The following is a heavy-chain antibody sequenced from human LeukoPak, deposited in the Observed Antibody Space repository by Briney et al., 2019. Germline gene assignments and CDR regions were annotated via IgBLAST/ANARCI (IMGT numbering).Heavy chain of an antibody. CDR2: ISSSSSYI. D-gene: IGHD7-27*01. Sequence: GGSLRLSCAASGFTFSSYAMNWVRQAPGKGLEWVPSISSSSSYIYYADSAKGRFTISRDNAKNSLYLQMNSLRAEDTAVYYCARDSGWGSYDYWGQGTLVTVSS. CDR3: ARDSGWGSYDY. J-gene: IGHJ4*02. V-gene: IGHV3-21*01. CDR1: GFTFSSYA.